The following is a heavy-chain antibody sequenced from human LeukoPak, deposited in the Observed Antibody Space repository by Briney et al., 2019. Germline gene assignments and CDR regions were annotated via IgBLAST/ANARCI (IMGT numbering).Heavy chain of an antibody. Sequence: SVKVSCKASGGTFSTYAISWVRQAPGQGLEWMGGIIPVFDKANYAQKFQDRVTITADDSTTTAYMELSSLTSEDTAIYYCARLGHCRETNCYSDFYYMDVWGKGTTVIVSS. CDR3: ARLGHCRETNCYSDFYYMDV. J-gene: IGHJ6*03. CDR1: GGTFSTYA. D-gene: IGHD2-2*02. CDR2: IIPVFDKA. V-gene: IGHV1-69*13.